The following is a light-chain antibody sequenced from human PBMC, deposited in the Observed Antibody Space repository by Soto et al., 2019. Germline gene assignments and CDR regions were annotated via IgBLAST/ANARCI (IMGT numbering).Light chain of an antibody. Sequence: ERVMTQSPAPLSVSPGERATLSCRASQSVSTNLAWYQQKPGQAPRLLIYGASTRVTGIPARFSGSGSGTEFTLTISSLQSEDFAVYYCQQYNSWPPIFTFGPGTKVDIK. CDR2: GAS. CDR1: QSVSTN. CDR3: QQYNSWPPIFT. J-gene: IGKJ3*01. V-gene: IGKV3-15*01.